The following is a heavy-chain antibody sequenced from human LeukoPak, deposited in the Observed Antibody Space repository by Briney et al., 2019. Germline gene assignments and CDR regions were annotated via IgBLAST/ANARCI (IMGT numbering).Heavy chain of an antibody. CDR2: INHNGNVN. D-gene: IGHD3-9*01. V-gene: IGHV3-7*01. J-gene: IGHJ4*02. CDR3: ARGVVRYFDY. CDR1: GFTFSSYW. Sequence: QTGGSLRLSCAASGFTFSSYWMNWARQAPGKGLEWVASINHNGNVNYYVDSVKGRFTISRDNAKNSLYLQMSNLRAEDTAVYYCARGVVRYFDYWGQGALVTVSS.